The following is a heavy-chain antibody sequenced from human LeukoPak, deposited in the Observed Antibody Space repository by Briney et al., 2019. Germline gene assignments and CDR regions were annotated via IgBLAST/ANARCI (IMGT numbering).Heavy chain of an antibody. CDR3: ARVEDWYSSSWFFDY. CDR2: ISAYNGNT. J-gene: IGHJ4*02. Sequence: ASVKVSCKASGYTFTSYGISWVRQAPGQGLEWMGWISAYNGNTNYAQKLQGRVTMTTDTSTSTAYMELSSLRSEDTAVYYCARVEDWYSSSWFFDYWGQGTLVTVSS. D-gene: IGHD6-13*01. V-gene: IGHV1-18*01. CDR1: GYTFTSYG.